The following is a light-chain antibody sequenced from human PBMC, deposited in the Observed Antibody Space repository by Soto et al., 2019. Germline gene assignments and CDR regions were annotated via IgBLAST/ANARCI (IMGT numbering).Light chain of an antibody. CDR2: DAS. CDR3: QNCFTVPYT. J-gene: IGKJ2*01. CDR1: QDISNR. Sequence: DIQTTQSPSSLSASVGDRITITCQASQDISNRLNWYHQKPGKAPNLLIYDASNLAAGVPSGFSGSGSGTHFTFTISSLQPEDIGTYYCQNCFTVPYTFGQGTKVDIK. V-gene: IGKV1-33*01.